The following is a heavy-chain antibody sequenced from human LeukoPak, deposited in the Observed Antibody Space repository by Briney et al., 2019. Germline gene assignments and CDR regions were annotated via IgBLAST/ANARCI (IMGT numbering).Heavy chain of an antibody. V-gene: IGHV3-23*01. CDR3: AKDADYYDSSGYLFDY. D-gene: IGHD3-22*01. CDR1: KFTFSIYA. Sequence: GGSLRLSCAASKFTFSIYAMSWVRQAPGKGLQWVSTISGSGGSTYYADSVKGRFTISRDNSKNTLYLQMNSLRAEDTAVYYCAKDADYYDSSGYLFDYWGQGTLVTVSS. J-gene: IGHJ4*02. CDR2: ISGSGGST.